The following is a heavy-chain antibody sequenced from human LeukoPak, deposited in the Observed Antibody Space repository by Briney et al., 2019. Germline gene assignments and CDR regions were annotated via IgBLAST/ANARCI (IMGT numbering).Heavy chain of an antibody. CDR1: GGSISSYY. CDR3: ARDPLYYYDSSGYYGGADY. CDR2: IYYSGST. Sequence: SETLSLTCTVSGGSISSYYWSWIRQPPGKGLEWIGYIYYSGSTNYNPSLKSRVTISVDTSKNQFSLKLSSVTAADTAVYYCARDPLYYYDSSGYYGGADYWGQGTLVTVSS. D-gene: IGHD3-22*01. V-gene: IGHV4-59*12. J-gene: IGHJ4*02.